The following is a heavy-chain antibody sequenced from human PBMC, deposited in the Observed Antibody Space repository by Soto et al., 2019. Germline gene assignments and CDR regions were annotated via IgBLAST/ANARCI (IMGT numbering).Heavy chain of an antibody. Sequence: GPGPQDTSETLSLTCTVSGDSVTSGNYYWSWIRQPPGKGLEWIGHIDYSGSTNYSPSLKRRVTISLDTPNNQFSLKVPSLTAADTALYYCSIFPVDTSIIYWFAPSCPAPLLTVFS. V-gene: IGHV4-61*01. CDR3: SIFPVDTSIIYWFAP. CDR2: IDYSGST. D-gene: IGHD5-18*01. CDR1: GDSVTSGNYY. J-gene: IGHJ5*01.